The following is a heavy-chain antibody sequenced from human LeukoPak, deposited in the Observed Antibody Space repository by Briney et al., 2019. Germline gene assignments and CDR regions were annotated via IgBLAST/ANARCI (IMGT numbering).Heavy chain of an antibody. Sequence: PGGSLRLSCAASGFTFDDYAMHWVRQAPGKGLEWVSGISWNSGSIGYADSVKGRFTISRDNAKNSLYLQMNSLRAEDTAVYYCARAASSRRTSLFDYWGQGTLVTVSS. J-gene: IGHJ4*02. D-gene: IGHD6-13*01. V-gene: IGHV3-9*01. CDR2: ISWNSGSI. CDR1: GFTFDDYA. CDR3: ARAASSRRTSLFDY.